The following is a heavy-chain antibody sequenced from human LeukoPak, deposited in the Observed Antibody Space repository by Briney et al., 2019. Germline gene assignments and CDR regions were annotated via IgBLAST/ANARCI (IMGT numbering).Heavy chain of an antibody. V-gene: IGHV3-74*01. D-gene: IGHD1-26*01. Sequence: GGSLRLSCAASGSAFSRTWIHWVRQAPGKGLVWVSHANNDASRTTYADSVRGRFTISRDNAKNTVSLQMNSLRAEDTAVYCCASDGAYAMAVWGQGTTVTVSS. CDR2: ANNDASRT. CDR1: GSAFSRTW. J-gene: IGHJ6*02. CDR3: ASDGAYAMAV.